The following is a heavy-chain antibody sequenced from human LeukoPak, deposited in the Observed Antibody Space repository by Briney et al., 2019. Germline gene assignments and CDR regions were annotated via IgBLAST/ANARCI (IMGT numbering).Heavy chain of an antibody. Sequence: SETLSLTCAVYGGSFSGYYWSWIRQLPGKGLEWIGEINHSGSTNYNPSLKSRVTISVDTSKNQFSLKLSSVTAADTAVYYCARGSVPSYYYMDVWGKGTTVTVSS. CDR1: GGSFSGYY. CDR2: INHSGST. J-gene: IGHJ6*03. V-gene: IGHV4-34*01. CDR3: ARGSVPSYYYMDV.